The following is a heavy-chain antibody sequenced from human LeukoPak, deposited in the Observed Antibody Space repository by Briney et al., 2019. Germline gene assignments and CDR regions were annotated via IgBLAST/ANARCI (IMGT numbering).Heavy chain of an antibody. J-gene: IGHJ4*02. CDR3: ARHRSGSYSRGFDY. Sequence: PSETLSLTCTVSGGSISSYYWSWIRQPPGKGLEWIGYIYYSGSTNYNPSLKSRVTISVDTSKNQFSLKLSSVTAADTAVYYCARHRSGSYSRGFDYWGQGTLVTVSS. CDR1: GGSISSYY. D-gene: IGHD3-10*01. V-gene: IGHV4-59*08. CDR2: IYYSGST.